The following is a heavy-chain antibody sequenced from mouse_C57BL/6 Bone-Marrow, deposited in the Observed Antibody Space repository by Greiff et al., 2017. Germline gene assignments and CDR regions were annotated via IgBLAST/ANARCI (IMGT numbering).Heavy chain of an antibody. J-gene: IGHJ2*01. V-gene: IGHV1-69*01. Sequence: QVQLQQPGAELVMPGASVKLSCKASGYTFTSYWMHWVKQRPGQGLEWIGEIDPSDSYTNYNQKFKGKSTLTVDKSSSTAYMQLSSLTSEDSAVYYCARNYAPDYWGQGTTLTVSS. CDR1: GYTFTSYW. CDR3: ARNYAPDY. D-gene: IGHD2-4*01. CDR2: IDPSDSYT.